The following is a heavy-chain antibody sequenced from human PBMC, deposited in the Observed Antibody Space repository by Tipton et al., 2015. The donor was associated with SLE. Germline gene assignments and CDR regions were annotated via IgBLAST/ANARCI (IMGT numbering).Heavy chain of an antibody. J-gene: IGHJ3*01. CDR1: GGSINSYS. CDR3: ARQYGYRDYDSVDAFDV. CDR2: IHSSGYT. Sequence: TLSLTCTVSGGSINSYSWTWIRQPPGKGLECIGYIHSSGYTNYNPSLKSRVTISADTSKNQISLKMSSMTAADTAVYYCARQYGYRDYDSVDAFDVWGQGTSVTVS. V-gene: IGHV4-59*01. D-gene: IGHD2-2*03.